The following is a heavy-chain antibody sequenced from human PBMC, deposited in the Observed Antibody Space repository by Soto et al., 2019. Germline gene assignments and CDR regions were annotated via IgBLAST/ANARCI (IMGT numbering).Heavy chain of an antibody. CDR3: ARLGFNYDFLSGYYNVHHYYGIGV. CDR2: IYPGDSDT. CDR1: GYRFSTWW. D-gene: IGHD3-3*01. Sequence: GESLKISCKGSGYRFSTWWIGWVRQMPGKGLEWMGIIYPGDSDTRYSPSFQGQVTISADKSINSVYLQWSSLKASDTATYYCARLGFNYDFLSGYYNVHHYYGIGVWGQGTTVT. J-gene: IGHJ6*02. V-gene: IGHV5-51*01.